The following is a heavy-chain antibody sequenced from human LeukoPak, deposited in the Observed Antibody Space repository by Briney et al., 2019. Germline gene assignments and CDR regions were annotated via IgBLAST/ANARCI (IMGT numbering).Heavy chain of an antibody. CDR3: AREKRGYSGYDFRVDY. V-gene: IGHV1-18*01. D-gene: IGHD5-12*01. Sequence: ASVKVSCKASGYTFTSYSISWVRQAPGQGLEWMGWISAYNGNTNYAQKLQGRVTMTTDTSTSTDYMELRSLRSDDTAVYYCAREKRGYSGYDFRVDYWGQGTLVTVSS. CDR1: GYTFTSYS. J-gene: IGHJ4*02. CDR2: ISAYNGNT.